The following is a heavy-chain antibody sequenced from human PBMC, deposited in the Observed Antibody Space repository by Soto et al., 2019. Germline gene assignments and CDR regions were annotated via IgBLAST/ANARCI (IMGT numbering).Heavy chain of an antibody. J-gene: IGHJ4*02. Sequence: QVQLVESGGGVVQPGRSLRLSCAASGFTFSSYGMHWVRQAPGKGLEWVAVISYDGSNKDYADSVKGRFTISRDNSKNTLYPQMNSLRAEDTAVYYCAKDTYGGAFLFDYWGQGTLVTVSS. D-gene: IGHD4-17*01. CDR3: AKDTYGGAFLFDY. CDR1: GFTFSSYG. V-gene: IGHV3-30*18. CDR2: ISYDGSNK.